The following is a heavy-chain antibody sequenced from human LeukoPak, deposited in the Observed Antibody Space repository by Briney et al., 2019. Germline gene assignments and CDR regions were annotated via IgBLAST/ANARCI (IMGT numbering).Heavy chain of an antibody. Sequence: GGSLRPSCAASGFTFSNYAMSWVRQAPGKGLEWVSAINGGGGSTYYADSVKGRFTISRDNSKNTLYLQMNSLRAEDTAVYYCAKVVNSGYYYYFDYWGQGTLVTVSS. V-gene: IGHV3-23*01. CDR1: GFTFSNYA. CDR3: AKVVNSGYYYYFDY. CDR2: INGGGGST. J-gene: IGHJ4*02. D-gene: IGHD3-22*01.